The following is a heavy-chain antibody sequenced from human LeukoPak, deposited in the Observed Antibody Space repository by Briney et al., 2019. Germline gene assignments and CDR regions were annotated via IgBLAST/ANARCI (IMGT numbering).Heavy chain of an antibody. Sequence: GGSLRLSCAASGFTFSSYGMHWVRQAPGKGLEWVAVISYDGSNKYYADSVKGRFTISRDNSKNTLYLQMNSLRAEDTAVYYCARDRSRSGTDYWGQGTLVTVSS. CDR3: ARDRSRSGTDY. CDR2: ISYDGSNK. V-gene: IGHV3-30*03. CDR1: GFTFSSYG. D-gene: IGHD6-19*01. J-gene: IGHJ4*02.